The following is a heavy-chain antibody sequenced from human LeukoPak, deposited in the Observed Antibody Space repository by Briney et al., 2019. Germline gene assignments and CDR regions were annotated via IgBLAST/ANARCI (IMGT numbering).Heavy chain of an antibody. CDR2: VSGYSDRT. Sequence: GGSLRLSCEASGFTFSHYAMNWVRQAPGKGLDWVSAVSGYSDRTYYADSVKGRCTISRDNSHDTLSLQMNSLRAEDTAVYYCAKGHGDYIPAEYIQHWGQGTLDTVSS. CDR1: GFTFSHYA. D-gene: IGHD4-17*01. CDR3: AKGHGDYIPAEYIQH. V-gene: IGHV3-23*01. J-gene: IGHJ1*01.